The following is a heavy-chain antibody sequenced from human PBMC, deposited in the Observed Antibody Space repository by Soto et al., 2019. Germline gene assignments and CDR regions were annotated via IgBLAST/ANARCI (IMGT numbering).Heavy chain of an antibody. J-gene: IGHJ3*02. V-gene: IGHV1-46*03. CDR2: INPSGGST. CDR3: ARGSHVVVVAAIDAFDI. CDR1: GYTFTSYY. D-gene: IGHD2-15*01. Sequence: ASVKVSCKASGYTFTSYYMHWVRQAPGQGLEWMGIINPSGGSTSYAQKFQGRVTMTRDTSTSTVYMELSSLRSEDTAVYYCARGSHVVVVAAIDAFDIWTQGTMVTVSS.